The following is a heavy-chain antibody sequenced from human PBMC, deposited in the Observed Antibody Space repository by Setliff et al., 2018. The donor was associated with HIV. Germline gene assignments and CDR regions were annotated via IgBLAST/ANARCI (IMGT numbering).Heavy chain of an antibody. CDR2: ISYDGSNK. CDR1: GFTFSSYG. J-gene: IGHJ5*02. CDR3: ARDIPHDYTFWSGSTRFDP. D-gene: IGHD3-3*01. Sequence: GGSLRLSCAASGFTFSSYGMHWVRQAPGKGLEWVAVISYDGSNKYYADSVKGRFTISRDNSKNTLYLQMNSLRAEDTAVYYCARDIPHDYTFWSGSTRFDPWGQGTLVTVSS. V-gene: IGHV3-30*03.